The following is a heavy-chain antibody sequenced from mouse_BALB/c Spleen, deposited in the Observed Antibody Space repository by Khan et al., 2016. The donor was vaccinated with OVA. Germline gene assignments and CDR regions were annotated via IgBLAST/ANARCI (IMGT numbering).Heavy chain of an antibody. CDR2: INTYTGEP. J-gene: IGHJ1*01. V-gene: IGHV9-1*02. CDR1: GYTFTNYG. CDR3: AKTYYSYDRYFDV. Sequence: QIQLVQSGPELKKPGETVKISCKASGYTFTNYGMNWVKQAPGKGLKWMGWINTYTGEPTYADDFKGRFAFSLETSASTAYLQINNLKNEDMATXFCAKTYYSYDRYFDVWGAGTTVTVSS. D-gene: IGHD2-12*01.